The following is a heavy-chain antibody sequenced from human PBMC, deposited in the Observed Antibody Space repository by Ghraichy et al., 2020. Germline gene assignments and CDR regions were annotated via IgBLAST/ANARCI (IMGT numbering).Heavy chain of an antibody. CDR2: ISGSGGST. V-gene: IGHV3-23*01. CDR1: GFTFSSYA. CDR3: AKVIKGWGVTRTGWFDP. J-gene: IGHJ5*02. Sequence: GSLRLSCAASGFTFSSYAMSWVRQAPGKGLEWVSAISGSGGSTYYADSVKGRFTISRDNSKNKLYLQMNSLRAEDTAVYYCAKVIKGWGVTRTGWFDPWGQGTLVTVSS. D-gene: IGHD1-14*01.